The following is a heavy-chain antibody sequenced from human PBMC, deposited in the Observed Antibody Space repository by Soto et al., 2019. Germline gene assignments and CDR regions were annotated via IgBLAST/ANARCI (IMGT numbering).Heavy chain of an antibody. CDR2: ISYDGSNK. CDR1: GFTFSSYA. V-gene: IGHV3-30-3*01. CDR3: ARGCISTSCYYYYGMDV. J-gene: IGHJ6*02. Sequence: QVQLVESGGGVVQPGRSLRLSCAASGFTFSSYAMHWVRQAPGKGLEWVAVISYDGSNKYYADSVKGRFTISRDNSKNTLYLQMNSLRAEYTAVYYCARGCISTSCYYYYGMDVWGQGTTVTVSS. D-gene: IGHD2-2*01.